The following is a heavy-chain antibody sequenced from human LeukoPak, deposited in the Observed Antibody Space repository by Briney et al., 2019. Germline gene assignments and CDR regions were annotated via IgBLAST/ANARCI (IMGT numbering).Heavy chain of an antibody. CDR3: ARELVAGGGRRGMDV. CDR1: GFTVSTNY. Sequence: GGSLRLSCAASGFTVSTNYMSWVPQAPGKGLEWVSVIYSDGRTSYADSVRGRFTISRDNSKNTLYLQTSSLRAEDTAVYYCARELVAGGGRRGMDVWGQGTTVTVSS. J-gene: IGHJ6*02. V-gene: IGHV3-66*01. CDR2: IYSDGRT. D-gene: IGHD6-19*01.